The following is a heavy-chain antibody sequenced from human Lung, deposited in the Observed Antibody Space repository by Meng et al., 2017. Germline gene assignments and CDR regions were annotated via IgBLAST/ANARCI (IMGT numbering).Heavy chain of an antibody. J-gene: IGHJ4*02. CDR1: GGSFSDYY. V-gene: IGHV4-34*01. CDR3: ARGPTTMAHDFDY. Sequence: QVRLQHGGAGLLKPSETLCLTWVVSGGSFSDYYWSWIRQPPGKGLEWIGEINHSGSTNYNPSLESRATISVDTSQNNLSLKLSSVTAADSAVYYCARGPTTMAHDFDYWGQGTLVTVSS. D-gene: IGHD4-11*01. CDR2: INHSGST.